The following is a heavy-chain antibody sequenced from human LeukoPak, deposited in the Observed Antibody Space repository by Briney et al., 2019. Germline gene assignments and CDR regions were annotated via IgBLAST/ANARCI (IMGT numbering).Heavy chain of an antibody. CDR2: ISTSTSII. V-gene: IGHV3-48*03. D-gene: IGHD3-10*01. J-gene: IGHJ4*02. CDR1: GFSFSSYE. CDR3: TSRRGGY. Sequence: GGSLRLSCAASGFSFSSYEMSWVRQAPGKGLEWVPYISTSTSIIYYADSVKGRFTISRDNAKNSLYLQMNSLRAEDTAVYYCTSRRGGYWGQGTLVTVSS.